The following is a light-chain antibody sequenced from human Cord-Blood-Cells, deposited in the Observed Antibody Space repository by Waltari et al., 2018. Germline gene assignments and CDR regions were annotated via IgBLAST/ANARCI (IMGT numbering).Light chain of an antibody. CDR1: SSDVGSYNL. CDR3: CSYAGSSTFGV. V-gene: IGLV2-23*03. Sequence: QSALTQPASVSGSPGQPITISCTGTSSDVGSYNLVSCYQQHPGKAPKLMIYEGSKRPSGVSNRFSGSKSGNTASLTISGLQAEDEADYYCCSYAGSSTFGVFGGGTKLTVL. CDR2: EGS. J-gene: IGLJ3*02.